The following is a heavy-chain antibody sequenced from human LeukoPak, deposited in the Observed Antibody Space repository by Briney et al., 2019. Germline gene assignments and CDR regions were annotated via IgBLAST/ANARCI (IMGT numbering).Heavy chain of an antibody. V-gene: IGHV4-30-2*01. J-gene: IGHJ4*02. CDR1: GVSITSDTYY. CDR3: ARTRDFWSAYFDY. D-gene: IGHD3-3*01. CDR2: ILHSGST. Sequence: SQILSLTCAVSGVSITSDTYYWSWIRQPPGKGLEWIGYILHSGSTYHNPSFKSRVTISVDTSKNQFSLKLSSVTAADTAVYFCARTRDFWSAYFDYWGQGILVTVSS.